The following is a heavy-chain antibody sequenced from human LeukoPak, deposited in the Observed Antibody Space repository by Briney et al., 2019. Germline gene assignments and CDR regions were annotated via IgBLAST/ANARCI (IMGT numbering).Heavy chain of an antibody. CDR3: ARFGSNYYPFDY. J-gene: IGHJ4*02. V-gene: IGHV3-53*01. Sequence: GGSLRLSCAASGFTFSSYAMSWVRQAPGKGLEWVSVIYSGGNTYYADSVKGRFTISRDKSKNTLYLQMNSLTAEDTAVYYCARFGSNYYPFDYWGQGTLVTVSS. CDR2: IYSGGNT. D-gene: IGHD3-22*01. CDR1: GFTFSSYA.